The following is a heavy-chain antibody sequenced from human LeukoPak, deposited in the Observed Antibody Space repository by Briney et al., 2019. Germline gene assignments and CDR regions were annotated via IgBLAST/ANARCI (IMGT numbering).Heavy chain of an antibody. V-gene: IGHV3-23*01. CDR3: AKDRSCTGSSCNVGS. Sequence: GGSLRLSCAASGFTFRSYAMSWVRQAPGKGLEWVSCISGSGDSTYKADSVKGRFTNSRDNSKNTLFLQMNSLRAEDTAVYYCAKDRSCTGSSCNVGSWGQGTMVTVSS. CDR2: ISGSGDST. D-gene: IGHD2-2*01. J-gene: IGHJ3*01. CDR1: GFTFRSYA.